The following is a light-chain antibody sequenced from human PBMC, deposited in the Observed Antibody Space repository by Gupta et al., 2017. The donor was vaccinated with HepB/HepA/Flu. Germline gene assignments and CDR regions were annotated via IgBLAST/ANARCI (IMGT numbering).Light chain of an antibody. Sequence: QTVVTQEPSLTVSPGGQVTLTCASSTGAVTSGYYPNWFQLKPGQAPIAHNYSTRNTHSPAPSPVSGSLPAATVDMTRSHVEPEADYYYYSLHYNGGAGVFGGGTKLTVL. V-gene: IGLV7-43*01. J-gene: IGLJ2*01. CDR2: STR. CDR1: TGAVTSGYY. CDR3: LHYNGGAGV.